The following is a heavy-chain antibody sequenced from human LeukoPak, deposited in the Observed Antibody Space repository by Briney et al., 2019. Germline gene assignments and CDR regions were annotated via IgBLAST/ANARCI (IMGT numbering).Heavy chain of an antibody. CDR1: GGSFSGYY. Sequence: PSETLSLTCAVYGGSFSGYYWSWIRQPPGKGLEWIGEINHSGSTNYNPSLKSRVTISVDTSKNQFSLKLSSVTAADTAVYYCARDLGYCSGGSCYRFWFDPWGQGTLVTVSS. V-gene: IGHV4-34*01. D-gene: IGHD2-15*01. CDR3: ARDLGYCSGGSCYRFWFDP. CDR2: INHSGST. J-gene: IGHJ5*02.